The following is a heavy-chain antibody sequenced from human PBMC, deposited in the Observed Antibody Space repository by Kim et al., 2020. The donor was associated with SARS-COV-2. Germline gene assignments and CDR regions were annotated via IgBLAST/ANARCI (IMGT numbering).Heavy chain of an antibody. CDR3: ASIHYYDSSGYYQAGY. J-gene: IGHJ4*02. D-gene: IGHD3-22*01. V-gene: IGHV4-31*03. CDR1: GGSISSGSYY. CDR2: IYYSGST. Sequence: SETLSLTCTVSGGSISSGSYYWSWIRQPPGKGLEWIGYIYYSGSTYYNPSLKSRVTISVDTSKNQFSLKLNSVTAADTAVYYCASIHYYDSSGYYQAGYWGQGNQVTASS.